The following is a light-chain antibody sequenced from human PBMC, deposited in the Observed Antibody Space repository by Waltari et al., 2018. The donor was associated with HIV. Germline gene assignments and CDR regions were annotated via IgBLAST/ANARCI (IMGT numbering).Light chain of an antibody. V-gene: IGKV1-33*01. CDR1: QDISNC. Sequence: DIQMTQSPYSLSASVGDSVAITCQASQDISNCLNWYQQKPGEAPKLLIYDASNLEAGVPSTFSGSGSGTDFTLTISSLQPEDIATYYCQQYDNLPRRFTFGPGTKVEIK. CDR3: QQYDNLPRRFT. CDR2: DAS. J-gene: IGKJ3*01.